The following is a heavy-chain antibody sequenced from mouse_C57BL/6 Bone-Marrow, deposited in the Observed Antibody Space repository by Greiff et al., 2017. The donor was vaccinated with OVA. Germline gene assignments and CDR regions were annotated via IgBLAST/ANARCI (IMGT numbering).Heavy chain of an antibody. V-gene: IGHV1-26*01. CDR1: GYTFTDYY. CDR2: INPNNGGT. J-gene: IGHJ2*01. D-gene: IGHD4-1*01. Sequence: EVQLQQSGPELVKPGASVKISCKASGYTFTDYYMNWVKQSHGKSLEWIGDINPNNGGTSYNQKFKGKATLTVDKSSSTAYMELRSLTSEDSAVYYCARSVWDEEISDYGGQGTTLTVSS. CDR3: ARSVWDEEISDY.